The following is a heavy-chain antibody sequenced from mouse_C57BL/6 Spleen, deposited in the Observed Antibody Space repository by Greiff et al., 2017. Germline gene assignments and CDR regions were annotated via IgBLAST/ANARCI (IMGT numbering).Heavy chain of an antibody. D-gene: IGHD2-4*01. CDR1: GYTFTSYW. V-gene: IGHV1-53*01. Sequence: QVQLQQPGTELVKPGALVKLSCKASGYTFTSYWLHWVKQRPGQGLEWIGNINPSKGGTNYNEKFKSKATLTVDKSSSTAYMQLSSLTSEDSAVYYCARSDDYLYAMDYWGQGTSVTVSS. J-gene: IGHJ4*01. CDR3: ARSDDYLYAMDY. CDR2: INPSKGGT.